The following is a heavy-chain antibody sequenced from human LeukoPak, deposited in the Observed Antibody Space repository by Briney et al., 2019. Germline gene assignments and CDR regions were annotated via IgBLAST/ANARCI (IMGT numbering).Heavy chain of an antibody. CDR2: ISSSSSYI. Sequence: RPGGSLRLSCAASGFTFSSYSMNWVRQAPGKGLEWVSSISSSSSYIYYADSVKGRFTISRDNAKNSLYLQMNSLRAEDTAVYYCARDIRGYSYGYEAGYFDYWGQGTLVTVSS. J-gene: IGHJ4*02. CDR1: GFTFSSYS. V-gene: IGHV3-21*01. CDR3: ARDIRGYSYGYEAGYFDY. D-gene: IGHD5-18*01.